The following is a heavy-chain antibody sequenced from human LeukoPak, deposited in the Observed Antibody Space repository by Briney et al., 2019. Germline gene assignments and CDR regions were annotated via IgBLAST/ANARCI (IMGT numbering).Heavy chain of an antibody. V-gene: IGHV4-59*01. CDR2: IYYSGST. CDR1: GGSIGSYY. J-gene: IGHJ5*02. CDR3: ARGSGTEFDP. Sequence: KPSETLSLTCTVSGGSIGSYYWSWIRQPPGKGLEWIGYIYYSGSTNYNPSLKSRVTISVDTSKNQFSLKLSSVTAADTAVYYCARGSGTEFDPWGQGTLVTVSS. D-gene: IGHD6-13*01.